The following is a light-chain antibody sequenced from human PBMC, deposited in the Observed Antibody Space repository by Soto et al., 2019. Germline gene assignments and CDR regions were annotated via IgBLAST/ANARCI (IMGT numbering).Light chain of an antibody. J-gene: IGKJ5*01. CDR3: QQARRFPIT. Sequence: DIQMTQSPSTLSASVGDRVTITCRASQSISSWLAWYQQKPGKAPKLLIYDASSLESGVPSRFSGSGSGTEFTLTISSLQPDDFAVYYCQQARRFPITFGQGTRLEI. CDR1: QSISSW. CDR2: DAS. V-gene: IGKV1-5*01.